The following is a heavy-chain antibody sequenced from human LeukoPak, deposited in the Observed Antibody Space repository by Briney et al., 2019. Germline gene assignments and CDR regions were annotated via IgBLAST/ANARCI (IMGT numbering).Heavy chain of an antibody. CDR1: GGTFSSYA. D-gene: IGHD5-24*01. V-gene: IGHV1-69*01. Sequence: GSSVKVSCKASGGTFSSYAISWVRQAPGQGLEWMGGIIPIFGTANYAQKFQGRVTITADESTSTAYMELSSLRSEDTAVYYCARDSNNRDGYNGPPCYWGQGTLVTVSS. CDR3: ARDSNNRDGYNGPPCY. J-gene: IGHJ4*02. CDR2: IIPIFGTA.